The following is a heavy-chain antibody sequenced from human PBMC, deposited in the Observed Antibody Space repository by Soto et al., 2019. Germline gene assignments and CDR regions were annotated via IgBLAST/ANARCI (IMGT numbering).Heavy chain of an antibody. CDR2: IYNSGST. Sequence: ETLSLTCTVSGGSISSYYWSWIRQPPGKGLEWIGYIYNSGSTNYNPSLKSRVTISVDTSKNQFSLKLSSVTAADTAVYYCARGIVVVTALDYWGQGTLVTVSS. D-gene: IGHD2-21*02. V-gene: IGHV4-59*08. J-gene: IGHJ4*02. CDR1: GGSISSYY. CDR3: ARGIVVVTALDY.